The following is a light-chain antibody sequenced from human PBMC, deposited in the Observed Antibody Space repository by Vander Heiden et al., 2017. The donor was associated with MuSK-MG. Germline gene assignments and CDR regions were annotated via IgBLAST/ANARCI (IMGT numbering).Light chain of an antibody. V-gene: IGKV1-33*01. Sequence: DIQLTQSPSSLSASVGDRVTITCQASQDISNNLNWYQQKPGKAPKLLIYDASNLETGVPSRFSGSGSGTDFTFTISSLQPEDIATYYCQQYDNLPLTFGGGTKVETK. CDR1: QDISNN. CDR2: DAS. J-gene: IGKJ4*01. CDR3: QQYDNLPLT.